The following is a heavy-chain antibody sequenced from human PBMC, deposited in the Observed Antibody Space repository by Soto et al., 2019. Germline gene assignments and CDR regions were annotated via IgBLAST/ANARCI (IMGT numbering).Heavy chain of an antibody. V-gene: IGHV3-30-3*01. CDR2: ISYDGSNK. CDR1: GLTFSSYA. D-gene: IGHD3-3*01. CDR3: ARDHQTGLDFWSGSTFYYYYGMDV. Sequence: QPGGSLRLSCAASGLTFSSYAMHWVRQATGKGLEWVAVISYDGSNKYYADSVKGRCTISRDNSKNTLYLQMNSLRAEDTAVYYCARDHQTGLDFWSGSTFYYYYGMDVWGQGTTVTVSS. J-gene: IGHJ6*02.